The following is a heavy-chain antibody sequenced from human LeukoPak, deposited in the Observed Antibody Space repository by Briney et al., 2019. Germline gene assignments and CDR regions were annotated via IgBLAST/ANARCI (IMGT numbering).Heavy chain of an antibody. CDR2: ISAYNGNT. J-gene: IGHJ6*03. CDR1: GYTFTSYG. CDR3: ARGPAGRYYYDSSGYYYPYYYYMDV. D-gene: IGHD3-22*01. V-gene: IGHV1-18*01. Sequence: ASVKVSCKASGYTFTSYGISWVRQAPGQGLEWMGWISAYNGNTNYAQKLQGRVTMTTDTSTSTAYMELRSLRSDDTAVYYCARGPAGRYYYDSSGYYYPYYYYMDVWGKGTTVTVSS.